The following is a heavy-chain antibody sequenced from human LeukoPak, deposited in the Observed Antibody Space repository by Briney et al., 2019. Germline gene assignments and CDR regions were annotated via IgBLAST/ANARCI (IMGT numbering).Heavy chain of an antibody. D-gene: IGHD2-15*01. CDR1: GYSFNTYW. Sequence: GESLKISCKGSGYSFNTYWIGWVRQMPGKGLEWMGIIYPGDSGTKYSPSFQGQVTISADKSISTAYLQWSSLKASDTAMYYCASGVCPKCRCSGGSCYYGAFDIWGQGTMVTVSS. CDR3: ASGVCPKCRCSGGSCYYGAFDI. J-gene: IGHJ3*02. V-gene: IGHV5-51*01. CDR2: IYPGDSGT.